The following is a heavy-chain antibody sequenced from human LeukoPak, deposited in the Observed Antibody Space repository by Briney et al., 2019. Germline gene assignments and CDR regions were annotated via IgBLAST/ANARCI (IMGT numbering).Heavy chain of an antibody. Sequence: ASVKVSCKVSGYTLTELSMHWVRQAPGKGLEWMGGFDPEDGETIYAQKFQGRVTMTEDTSTDTAYMELSSLRSEDTAVYYCATERIMVRGVTNNWFDPWGQGTLVTVSS. CDR1: GYTLTELS. CDR2: FDPEDGET. D-gene: IGHD3-10*01. CDR3: ATERIMVRGVTNNWFDP. V-gene: IGHV1-24*01. J-gene: IGHJ5*02.